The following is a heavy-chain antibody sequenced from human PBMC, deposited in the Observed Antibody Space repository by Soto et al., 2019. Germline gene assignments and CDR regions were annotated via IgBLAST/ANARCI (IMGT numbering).Heavy chain of an antibody. CDR1: GGYISSGGYY. CDR3: ARDRGGDQASDAFDI. D-gene: IGHD2-21*02. CDR2: IYYSGST. V-gene: IGHV4-31*03. J-gene: IGHJ3*02. Sequence: SETLSLTCTVSGGYISSGGYYWSWIRQHPGKGLEWIGYIYYSGSTYYNPSLKSRVTISVDTSKNQFSLKLSSVTAADTAVYYCARDRGGDQASDAFDIWGQGTMVTVSS.